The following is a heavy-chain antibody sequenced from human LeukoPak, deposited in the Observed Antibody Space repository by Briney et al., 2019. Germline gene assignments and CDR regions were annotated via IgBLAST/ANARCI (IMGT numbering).Heavy chain of an antibody. CDR2: INPQSGDT. D-gene: IGHD3-9*01. CDR1: GYTFSDYY. J-gene: IGHJ4*02. CDR3: ARVKTGYYLR. V-gene: IGHV1-2*02. Sequence: GASVKVSCKTSGYTFSDYYMQWVRQAPGQGLEWMGWINPQSGDTNYAEKFQGRVTMTRDTSISTAYMELSRLRSDDTAVYYCARVKTGYYLRWGQGTLVTVSS.